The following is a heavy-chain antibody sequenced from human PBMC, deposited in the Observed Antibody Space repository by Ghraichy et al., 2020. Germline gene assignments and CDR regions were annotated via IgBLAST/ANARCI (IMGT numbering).Heavy chain of an antibody. Sequence: GSLRLSCAASGFTVSSNYMSWVRQAPGKGLEWVSVIYSGGSTYYADSVKGRFTISRDNSKNTLYLQMNSLRAEDTAVYYCARAPGGVGVVIRHWGQGTLVTVSS. CDR3: ARAPGGVGVVIRH. J-gene: IGHJ4*02. CDR2: IYSGGST. D-gene: IGHD3-22*01. V-gene: IGHV3-53*01. CDR1: GFTVSSNY.